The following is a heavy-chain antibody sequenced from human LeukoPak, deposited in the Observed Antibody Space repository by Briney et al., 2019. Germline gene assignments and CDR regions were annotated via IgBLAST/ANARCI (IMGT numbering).Heavy chain of an antibody. CDR1: GFTFSSYW. D-gene: IGHD2-2*01. Sequence: PGGSLRLSCAASGFTFSSYWMSWVRQAPGKGLEWVANIKQDGSEKYYVDSVKGRFTISRDNAKNSLYLQMNSLRAEDTALYYCARDLVVVPAAIPNWFDPWGQGTLVTVSS. J-gene: IGHJ5*02. V-gene: IGHV3-7*03. CDR3: ARDLVVVPAAIPNWFDP. CDR2: IKQDGSEK.